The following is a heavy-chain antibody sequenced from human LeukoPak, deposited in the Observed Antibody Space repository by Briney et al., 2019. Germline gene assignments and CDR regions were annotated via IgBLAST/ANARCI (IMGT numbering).Heavy chain of an antibody. Sequence: ASVKVSCKASGYTFTSYGISWVRQAPGQGLEWMGWISAYNGHTKYAPKVQGRVTMTTDTSTSIAYMELRSLRSDDTAVYYCARGFPPRREYDSSGYYSYYFDYWGQGTLVTVSS. J-gene: IGHJ4*02. CDR3: ARGFPPRREYDSSGYYSYYFDY. CDR2: ISAYNGHT. V-gene: IGHV1-18*01. D-gene: IGHD3-22*01. CDR1: GYTFTSYG.